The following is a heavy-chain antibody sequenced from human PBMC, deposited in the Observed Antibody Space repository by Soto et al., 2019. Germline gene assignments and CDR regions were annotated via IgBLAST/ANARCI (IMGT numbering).Heavy chain of an antibody. CDR1: GYPLISYA. J-gene: IGHJ6*02. CDR3: ARASLAARNMPPYYYYYGMDV. Sequence: VKVACKASGYPLISYAIIWVRQSPGQGLEWMGGIIPIFGTANYAQKFQGRVTITADKSTSTAYMELSSLRSEDTAVYYCARASLAARNMPPYYYYYGMDVCGQRTTVTVSS. D-gene: IGHD6-6*01. V-gene: IGHV1-69*06. CDR2: IIPIFGTA.